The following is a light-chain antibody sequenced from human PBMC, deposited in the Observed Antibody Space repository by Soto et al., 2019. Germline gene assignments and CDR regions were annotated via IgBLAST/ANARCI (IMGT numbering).Light chain of an antibody. Sequence: QSVVTQPPSASGTPGQRVTISCSGGSSNLGSNYVYWYQQLPGAAPKLLIYRNEQRPSGIPDRFSASKSGTSASLAISGLRSEDEADYYCGAWDESLSAWVFGGGTKVTVL. V-gene: IGLV1-47*01. J-gene: IGLJ3*02. CDR2: RNE. CDR1: SSNLGSNY. CDR3: GAWDESLSAWV.